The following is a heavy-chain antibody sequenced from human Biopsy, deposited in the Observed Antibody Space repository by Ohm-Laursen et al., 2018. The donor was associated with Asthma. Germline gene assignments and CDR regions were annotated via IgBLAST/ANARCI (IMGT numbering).Heavy chain of an antibody. D-gene: IGHD6-19*01. Sequence: GTLSLTCAISGGSFTHYFWMWIRQPPGKGLEWIGEINYRGDTNYNPSLESRVSISVDTSTYHFSLGRNSVTAADTAVYYCVRGEEVAGTYFKDWDQGTLVTVSS. V-gene: IGHV4-34*01. J-gene: IGHJ1*01. CDR2: INYRGDT. CDR1: GGSFTHYF. CDR3: VRGEEVAGTYFKD.